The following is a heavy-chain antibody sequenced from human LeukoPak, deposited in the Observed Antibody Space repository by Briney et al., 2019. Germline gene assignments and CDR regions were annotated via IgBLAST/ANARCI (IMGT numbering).Heavy chain of an antibody. CDR3: AELGITMIGGV. CDR2: ISGSGGTT. CDR1: GFIFSRYG. Sequence: GGSLRLSCAASGFIFSRYGMSWVRQAPGKGLEWVSAISGSGGTTYYAGSVKGRFTISRDNSKNTLYLQMNSLRAEDTAVYYCAELGITMIGGVWGKGTTVTISS. D-gene: IGHD3-10*02. V-gene: IGHV3-23*01. J-gene: IGHJ6*04.